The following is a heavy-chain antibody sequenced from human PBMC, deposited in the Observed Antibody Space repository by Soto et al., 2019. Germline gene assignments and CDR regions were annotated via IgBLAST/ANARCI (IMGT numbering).Heavy chain of an antibody. CDR3: TRGPRSTSTGTGAF. D-gene: IGHD1-1*01. V-gene: IGHV3-74*01. J-gene: IGHJ4*02. CDR2: INDDGIST. CDR1: GFTFSMYW. Sequence: PGGSLRLSCAASGFTFSMYWKYWVRQVPGKGPEWVSRINDDGISTNYADSVKGRFTISRDNAKNTLYLQMNALRVEDTAVYYCTRGPRSTSTGTGAFWGQGTMVTVSS.